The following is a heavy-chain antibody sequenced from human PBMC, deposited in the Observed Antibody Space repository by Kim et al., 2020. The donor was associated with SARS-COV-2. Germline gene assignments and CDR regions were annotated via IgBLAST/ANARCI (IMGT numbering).Heavy chain of an antibody. CDR2: INHSGST. D-gene: IGHD4-17*01. CDR1: GGSFSGYY. CDR3: ARLYGGNSRGY. Sequence: SETLSLTCAVYGGSFSGYYWSWIRQPPGKGLEWIGEINHSGSTNYNPSLKSRVTISVDTSKNQFSLKLSSVTAADTAVYYCARLYGGNSRGYWGQGTLVTVSS. J-gene: IGHJ4*02. V-gene: IGHV4-34*01.